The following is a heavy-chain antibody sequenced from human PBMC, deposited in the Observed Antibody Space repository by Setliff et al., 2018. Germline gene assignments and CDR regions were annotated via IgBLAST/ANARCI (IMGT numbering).Heavy chain of an antibody. D-gene: IGHD2-15*01. J-gene: IGHJ4*02. V-gene: IGHV1-69*05. CDR3: ARSGGRCSGGSCPSGEY. CDR2: IIPIFGTA. Sequence: GASVKVSCKASGGTFSSYAIRWGRQAPGQGLEWMGGIIPIFGTANYAQKFQGRVTMTTDESTSTAYMELSSLRSEDTAVYYCARSGGRCSGGSCPSGEYWGQGTLVTVSS. CDR1: GGTFSSYA.